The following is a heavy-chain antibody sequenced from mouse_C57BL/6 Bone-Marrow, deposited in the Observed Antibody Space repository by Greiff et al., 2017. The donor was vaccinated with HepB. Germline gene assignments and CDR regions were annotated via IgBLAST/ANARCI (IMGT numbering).Heavy chain of an antibody. V-gene: IGHV14-4*01. J-gene: IGHJ4*01. CDR1: GFNIKDDY. CDR2: IDPENGDT. Sequence: EVHLVESGAELVRPGASVKLSCTASGFNIKDDYMHWVKQRPEQGLEWIGWIDPENGDTEYASKFQGKATITADTSSNTAYLQLSSLTSEDTAVYYCTTDLSMDYWGQGTSVTVSS. CDR3: TTDLSMDY.